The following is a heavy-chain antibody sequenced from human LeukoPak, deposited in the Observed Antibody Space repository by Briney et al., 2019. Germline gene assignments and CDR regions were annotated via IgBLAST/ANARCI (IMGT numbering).Heavy chain of an antibody. J-gene: IGHJ3*02. CDR1: GYTFTSYG. D-gene: IGHD5-24*01. Sequence: SVKVSCKASGYTFTSYGISWVRQAPGQGLEWMGGIIPIFGTANYAQKFQGRVTITADESTSTAYMELSSLRSEDTAVYYCARDYGEMATISFFDIWGQGTMVTVSS. CDR3: ARDYGEMATISFFDI. V-gene: IGHV1-69*13. CDR2: IIPIFGTA.